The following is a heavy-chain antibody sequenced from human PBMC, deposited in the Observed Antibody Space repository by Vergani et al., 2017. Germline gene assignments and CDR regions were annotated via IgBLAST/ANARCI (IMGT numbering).Heavy chain of an antibody. D-gene: IGHD3-10*01. J-gene: IGHJ4*02. Sequence: QVQLVESGGGVVQPGRSLRLSCAASGFTFSSYAMHWVRQAPGKGLEWVAVISYDGSNKYYADSVKGRFTISRDNSKNTLYLQMNSLRAEDTAVYYCATMVMGDYFDYWGQGTLVTVSS. CDR2: ISYDGSNK. CDR1: GFTFSSYA. V-gene: IGHV3-30*14. CDR3: ATMVMGDYFDY.